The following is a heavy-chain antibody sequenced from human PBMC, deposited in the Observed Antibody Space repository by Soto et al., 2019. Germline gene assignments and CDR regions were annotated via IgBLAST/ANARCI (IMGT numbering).Heavy chain of an antibody. V-gene: IGHV1-18*01. CDR1: GCTFTSYG. Sequence: QVQLVQSGAEVKKPGASVKVSCKASGCTFTSYGISWVRQAPGQGLEWMGWISAYNGNTNYAQKLQGRVTMTTDTSTSTAYMELRSLRSDDTAVYYCARDVRARRGYSSGVFDYWGQGTLVTVSS. J-gene: IGHJ4*02. D-gene: IGHD6-19*01. CDR2: ISAYNGNT. CDR3: ARDVRARRGYSSGVFDY.